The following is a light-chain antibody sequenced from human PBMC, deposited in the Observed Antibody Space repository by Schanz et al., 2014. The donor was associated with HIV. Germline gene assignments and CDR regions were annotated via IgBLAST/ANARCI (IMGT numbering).Light chain of an antibody. CDR1: SSNIGANY. V-gene: IGLV1-47*01. Sequence: QSVLTQPPSASGTPGQRVSISCSGSSSNIGANYVYWYHQLPGTAPKLLIYRNNQRPSGVPDRFSGSKSGTSASLAISGLRSEDEADYYCATWDDSLSGVLIGGGTKVTVL. CDR2: RNN. J-gene: IGLJ2*01. CDR3: ATWDDSLSGVL.